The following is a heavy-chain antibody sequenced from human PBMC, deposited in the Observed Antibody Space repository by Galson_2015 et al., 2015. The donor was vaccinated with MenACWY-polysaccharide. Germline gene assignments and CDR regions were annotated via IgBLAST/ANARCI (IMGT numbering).Heavy chain of an antibody. J-gene: IGHJ5*01. V-gene: IGHV4-61*01. Sequence: CTVSGGTVASYTAHWSWLRQPPGKGLEWVRYMSTNGRANQNPSLRSRVVVSIDTSKNQLSLRLDSVTAADSAMYYCAREPTYSVIFGWFDSLCPVTLVTVSS. CDR2: MSTNGRA. CDR1: GGTVASYTAH. D-gene: IGHD5/OR15-5a*01. CDR3: AREPTYSVIFGWFDS.